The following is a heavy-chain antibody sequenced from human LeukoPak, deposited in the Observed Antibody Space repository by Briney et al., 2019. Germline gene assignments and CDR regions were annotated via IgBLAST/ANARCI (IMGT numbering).Heavy chain of an antibody. J-gene: IGHJ4*02. V-gene: IGHV1-2*02. CDR1: GYTFTGYY. CDR2: INPNSGGT. CDR3: ARWLNYYDSSGYRYYFDY. D-gene: IGHD3-22*01. Sequence: ASVKVSCKASGYTFTGYYMHWVRQAPGQGLEWMGLINPNSGGTNYAQKFQGRVTMTRDTSISTAYMELSRLRSDDTAVYYCARWLNYYDSSGYRYYFDYWGQGTLVTVSS.